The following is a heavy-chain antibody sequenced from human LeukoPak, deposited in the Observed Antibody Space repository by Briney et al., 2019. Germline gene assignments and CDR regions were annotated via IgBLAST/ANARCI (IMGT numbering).Heavy chain of an antibody. CDR2: VGISSGNT. CDR1: GFTFTDYS. J-gene: IGHJ4*02. Sequence: GGSLSLSCAAPGFTFTDYSMNWVRQAPGKGLEWISYVGISSGNTKYADSVKGRFTISGDSAKNSVFLQMNSLRVEDTAVYYCARDHRYAFDNWGQGTLVTVSS. CDR3: ARDHRYAFDN. D-gene: IGHD5-12*01. V-gene: IGHV3-48*04.